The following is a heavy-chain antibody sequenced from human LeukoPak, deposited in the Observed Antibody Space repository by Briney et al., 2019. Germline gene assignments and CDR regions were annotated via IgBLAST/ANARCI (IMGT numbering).Heavy chain of an antibody. D-gene: IGHD1-1*01. CDR1: GDTFSNDA. V-gene: IGHV1-69*05. CDR2: IIPKFGTT. CDR3: ARRSRQPRHAYFDY. J-gene: IGHJ4*02. Sequence: SVKVSCKTSGDTFSNDAISWVRQAPGQGPEWMGDIIPKFGTTNYAQKFRGRVSITTDDSTTTAYMELSRLKSDDTAVYYCARRSRQPRHAYFDYWGLGTLVTVSS.